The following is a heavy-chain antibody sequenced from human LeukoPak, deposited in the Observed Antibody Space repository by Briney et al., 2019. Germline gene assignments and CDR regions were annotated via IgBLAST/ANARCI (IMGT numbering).Heavy chain of an antibody. CDR1: GGSITSYY. Sequence: SETLSLTCTFSGGSITSYYWSWLRQPAGKGLEWIGRIYTSGSTNYNPSLKSRVTISVDTSKNQFSLKLSSVTAADTAVYYCAREGYYGSGSDSSYYFDYWGQGTLVTVSS. V-gene: IGHV4-4*07. D-gene: IGHD3-10*01. J-gene: IGHJ4*02. CDR2: IYTSGST. CDR3: AREGYYGSGSDSSYYFDY.